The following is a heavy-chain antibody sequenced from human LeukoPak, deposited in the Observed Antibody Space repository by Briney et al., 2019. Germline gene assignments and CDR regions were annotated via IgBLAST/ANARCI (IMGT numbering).Heavy chain of an antibody. CDR3: ASTIVVVPATDYGDYLYYFDY. D-gene: IGHD2-2*01. V-gene: IGHV4-38-2*02. J-gene: IGHJ4*02. Sequence: SETLSLTCTVSGYSISSGYYWGWIRQPPGKGLEWIGSIHHSGSTYYNPSLKSRVTLSVDTSKNQFSLKLSSVTAADTAVYYCASTIVVVPATDYGDYLYYFDYWGQGTLVTVSS. CDR1: GYSISSGYY. CDR2: IHHSGST.